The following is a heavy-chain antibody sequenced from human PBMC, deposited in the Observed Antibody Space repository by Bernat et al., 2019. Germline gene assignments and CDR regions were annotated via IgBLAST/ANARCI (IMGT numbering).Heavy chain of an antibody. CDR1: GFTFSSYG. CDR2: ISYDGSNK. Sequence: QVQLVESGGGVVQPGRSLRLSCAASGFTFSSYGMHWVRQAPGKGLEWVAVISYDGSNKYYADSVKGRFTISRDNSKNTLYLQMNSLRAEETAVYYCAKETNRGAVYTHAFDIWGQGTMVTVSS. J-gene: IGHJ3*02. CDR3: AKETNRGAVYTHAFDI. V-gene: IGHV3-30*18. D-gene: IGHD7-27*01.